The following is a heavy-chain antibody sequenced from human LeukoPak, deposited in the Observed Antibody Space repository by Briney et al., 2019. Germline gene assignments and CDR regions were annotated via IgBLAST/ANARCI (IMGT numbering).Heavy chain of an antibody. Sequence: GGTLRLSCAASGFTFSSYPMSWVRQAPGRGLEWVSVISSSSRTTYYADSVKGRFTISRDNSKKTLYLQMNSLRAEDTAVYYCAKDHLPGIVVADRDYWGQGTLVTVSS. CDR2: ISSSSRTT. V-gene: IGHV3-23*01. D-gene: IGHD6-19*01. CDR1: GFTFSSYP. J-gene: IGHJ4*02. CDR3: AKDHLPGIVVADRDY.